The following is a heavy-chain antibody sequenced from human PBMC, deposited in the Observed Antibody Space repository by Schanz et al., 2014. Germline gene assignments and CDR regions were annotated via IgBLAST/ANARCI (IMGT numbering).Heavy chain of an antibody. V-gene: IGHV1-46*01. D-gene: IGHD5-18*01. CDR1: GGTFSSFG. J-gene: IGHJ3*02. CDR3: TRGGYSYALSAFDI. Sequence: VQLEQSGAEVKKPGSSVKVSCKASGGTFSSFGINWVRQAPGQGLEWMGIINLSGGSTNNAQKFRGRVTMTTDTSTGTAYMELRSLRSDDTALYYCTRGGYSYALSAFDIWGQGTMVTVSS. CDR2: INLSGGST.